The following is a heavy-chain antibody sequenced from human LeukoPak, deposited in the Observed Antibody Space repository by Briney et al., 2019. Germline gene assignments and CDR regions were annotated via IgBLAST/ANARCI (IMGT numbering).Heavy chain of an antibody. V-gene: IGHV4-61*02. Sequence: PSETLSLTCTVSGGSISSGSYYWSWIRQPAGKGLEWIGRIYTSGSTNYNPSLKSRVTISVDTSKNQFSLKLSSVTAADTAVYYCARRSGPKRAPNRRINWFDPWGQGTLVTVSS. CDR2: IYTSGST. D-gene: IGHD1-1*01. J-gene: IGHJ5*02. CDR1: GGSISSGSYY. CDR3: ARRSGPKRAPNRRINWFDP.